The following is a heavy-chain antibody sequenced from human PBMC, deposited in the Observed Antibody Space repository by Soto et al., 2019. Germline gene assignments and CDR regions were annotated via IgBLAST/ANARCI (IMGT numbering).Heavy chain of an antibody. D-gene: IGHD6-13*01. CDR3: ARGTYSSSGNDYYYYGMDV. Sequence: ASVEVSCKASGYTFTSYYIHWVRQAPGQGLEWMGIINPSGGSTSYAQKFQGRVTMTRDTSTSTVYMELSSLRSEDTAVYYCARGTYSSSGNDYYYYGMDVWGQGTTVTVSS. J-gene: IGHJ6*02. CDR2: INPSGGST. V-gene: IGHV1-46*01. CDR1: GYTFTSYY.